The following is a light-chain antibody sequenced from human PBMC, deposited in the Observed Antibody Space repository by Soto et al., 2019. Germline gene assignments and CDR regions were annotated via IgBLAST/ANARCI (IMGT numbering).Light chain of an antibody. V-gene: IGKV4-1*01. J-gene: IGKJ1*01. Sequence: SPLSCWSSQSVLHSSNNENYLAWYQQKPGQPPKLLVYWASTRESGVPDRFSGRGSGTDFTLTISSLQAEDVAVYYCQQYYTTPRTFGQGTKVEIK. CDR3: QQYYTTPRT. CDR1: QSVLHSSNNENY. CDR2: WAS.